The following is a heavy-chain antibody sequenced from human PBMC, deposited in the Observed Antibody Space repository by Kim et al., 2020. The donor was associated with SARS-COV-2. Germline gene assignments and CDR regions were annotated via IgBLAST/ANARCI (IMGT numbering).Heavy chain of an antibody. J-gene: IGHJ5*02. Sequence: SETLSLTCSVSGDSVSSGAYYWSWIRQHPGKGLEWIGYIYYSGTSYYNPSLKSRLTMSIDTSENQFSLKLISVTAADTAIYYCARGLDYYGSGLNWFDPWGQGTLVTVSS. CDR3: ARGLDYYGSGLNWFDP. CDR1: GDSVSSGAYY. D-gene: IGHD3-10*01. CDR2: IYYSGTS. V-gene: IGHV4-31*03.